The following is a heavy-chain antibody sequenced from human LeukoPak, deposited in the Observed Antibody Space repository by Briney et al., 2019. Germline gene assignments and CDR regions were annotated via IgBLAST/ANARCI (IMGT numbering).Heavy chain of an antibody. V-gene: IGHV4-59*01. D-gene: IGHD5-18*01. CDR2: IYYTGAT. CDR1: GGSISSYY. Sequence: SETLSLTCTVSGGSISSYYWSWIRLPPGKGLEWIGYIYYTGATYYNPSLKSRVTISLDTSKNQFSLKLSSVTAADAAVYYCARAGYSYGTGYYFGYWGQGALVTVSS. CDR3: ARAGYSYGTGYYFGY. J-gene: IGHJ4*02.